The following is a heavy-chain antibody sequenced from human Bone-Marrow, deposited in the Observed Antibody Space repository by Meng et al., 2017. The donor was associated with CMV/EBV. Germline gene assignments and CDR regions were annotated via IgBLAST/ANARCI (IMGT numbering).Heavy chain of an antibody. CDR1: GYTFTSYY. V-gene: IGHV1-69*05. Sequence: SVKVSCKASGYTFTSYYMHWVRQAPGQGLEWMGGIIPIFGTANYAQKFQGRVTITTDESTSTVYMELSSLRSEDTAVYYCARGYYYDSSGYPDLDYWGQGTLVTVSS. J-gene: IGHJ4*02. CDR2: IIPIFGTA. D-gene: IGHD3-22*01. CDR3: ARGYYYDSSGYPDLDY.